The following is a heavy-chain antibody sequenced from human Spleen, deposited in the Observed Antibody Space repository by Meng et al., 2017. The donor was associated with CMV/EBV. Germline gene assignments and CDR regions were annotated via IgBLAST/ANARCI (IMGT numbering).Heavy chain of an antibody. CDR3: EKGEGYYGSGIDY. J-gene: IGHJ4*02. CDR1: GFTFSSYA. V-gene: IGHV3-23*01. CDR2: ISGSGGST. D-gene: IGHD3-10*01. Sequence: AASGFTFSSYAMSWVRQAPGKGLEWVSGISGSGGSTNYADSVKGRFTISRDNSQNTLYLQMDSLRAEDTAIYYCEKGEGYYGSGIDYWGQGTLVTVSS.